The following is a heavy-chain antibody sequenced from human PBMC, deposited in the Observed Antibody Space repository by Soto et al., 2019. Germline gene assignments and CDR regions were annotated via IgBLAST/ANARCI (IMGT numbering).Heavy chain of an antibody. CDR3: AKVHNQYNNLDY. CDR2: ISGSGGST. D-gene: IGHD1-1*01. J-gene: IGHJ4*02. Sequence: PGGSLRLSCAASGFTFSNYATSWVRQAPRKGQEWVSGISGSGGSTYYADSVKGRFTISRDNTKNTLYLQMSRLRAEYTAVYYCAKVHNQYNNLDYWGQGTLVTVSS. CDR1: GFTFSNYA. V-gene: IGHV3-23*01.